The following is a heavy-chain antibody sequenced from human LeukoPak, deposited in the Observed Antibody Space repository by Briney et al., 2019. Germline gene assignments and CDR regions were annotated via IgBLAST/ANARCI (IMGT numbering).Heavy chain of an antibody. CDR2: IIPIFGTA. J-gene: IGHJ6*03. Sequence: XQAPGQGXXWMGGIIPIFGTANYAQKFQGRVTITADESTSTAYMELSSLRSEDTAVYYCAREGWGGFTDKNYYYYMDVWGKGTTVTVSS. CDR3: AREGWGGFTDKNYYYYMDV. V-gene: IGHV1-69*01. D-gene: IGHD5-12*01.